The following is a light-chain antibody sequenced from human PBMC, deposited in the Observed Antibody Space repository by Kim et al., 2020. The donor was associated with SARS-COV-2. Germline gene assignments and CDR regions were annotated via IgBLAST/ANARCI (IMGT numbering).Light chain of an antibody. CDR2: GAS. Sequence: SPGERATLSCRASQSVSSNLAWYQQKPGQAARLLIYGASTRATGIPARFSGSGSGTEFTLTISSLQSEDFAVYYCQQYNNWPLWTFGQGTKVDIK. J-gene: IGKJ1*01. V-gene: IGKV3-15*01. CDR3: QQYNNWPLWT. CDR1: QSVSSN.